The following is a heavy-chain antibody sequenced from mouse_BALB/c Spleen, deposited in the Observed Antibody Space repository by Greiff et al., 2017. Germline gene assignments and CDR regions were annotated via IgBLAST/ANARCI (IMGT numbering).Heavy chain of an antibody. CDR3: ARHGQLGLAWFAY. CDR1: GFTFSSYT. J-gene: IGHJ3*01. V-gene: IGHV5-12-2*01. Sequence: DVKLVESGGGLVQPGGSLKLSCAASGFTFSSYTMSWVRQTPEKRLEWVAYISNGGGSTYYPDTVKGRFTISRDNAKNTLYLQMSSLKSEDTAMYYCARHGQLGLAWFAYWGQGTLVTVSA. D-gene: IGHD3-2*01. CDR2: ISNGGGST.